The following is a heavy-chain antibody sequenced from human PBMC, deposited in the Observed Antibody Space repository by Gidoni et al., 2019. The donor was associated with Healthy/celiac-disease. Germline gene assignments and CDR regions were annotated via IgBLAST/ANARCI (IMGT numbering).Heavy chain of an antibody. CDR1: GGSFSGYY. CDR2: INHSGST. V-gene: IGHV4-34*01. J-gene: IGHJ4*02. Sequence: QVQLQQWGAGLLKPSETLSLTCAVYGGSFSGYYWSWIRQPPGKGLEWLGEINHSGSTNYNPSLKSRVTISVDTSKNQFSLKLSAVTAADTAVYYCARGPQKTYYYGSGSYFPDYWGQGTLVTVSS. CDR3: ARGPQKTYYYGSGSYFPDY. D-gene: IGHD3-10*01.